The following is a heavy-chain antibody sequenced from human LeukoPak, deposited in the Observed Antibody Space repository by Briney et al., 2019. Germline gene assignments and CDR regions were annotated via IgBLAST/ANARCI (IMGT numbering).Heavy chain of an antibody. V-gene: IGHV4-59*08. D-gene: IGHD3-22*01. J-gene: IGHJ4*02. Sequence: PSETLSLTCTVSGGSISSYYWSWLRQPPGKGLEWIGYIYYSGSTNYNPSLKSRVTISVDTSKNQFSLKLSSVTAADTAVYYCARHSVYYYDSSGYAPFDYWGQGTLVTVSS. CDR2: IYYSGST. CDR1: GGSISSYY. CDR3: ARHSVYYYDSSGYAPFDY.